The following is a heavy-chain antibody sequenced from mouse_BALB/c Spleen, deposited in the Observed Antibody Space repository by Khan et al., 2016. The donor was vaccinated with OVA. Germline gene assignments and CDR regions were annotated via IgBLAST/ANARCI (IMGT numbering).Heavy chain of an antibody. V-gene: IGHV1-26*01. CDR2: INPNTDNI. Sequence: EVQLQESGPDLVKPGASVKISCKASNYSFTLYYMSWVKQSHGKSLEWIGRINPNTDNINYNQEFKGKAISTVDKSSNTAYMELRSLTSEDSAVYFCARGYDFVASWGQGTLVTVSA. CDR3: ARGYDFVAS. J-gene: IGHJ3*01. D-gene: IGHD2-14*01. CDR1: NYSFTLYY.